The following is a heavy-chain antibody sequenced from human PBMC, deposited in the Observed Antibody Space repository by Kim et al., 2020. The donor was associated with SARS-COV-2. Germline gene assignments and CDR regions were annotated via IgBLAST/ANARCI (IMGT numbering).Heavy chain of an antibody. J-gene: IGHJ5*02. CDR2: INTNTGNP. CDR1: GYTFTSYA. Sequence: ASVKVSCKASGYTFTSYAMNWVRQAPGQGLEWMGWINTNTGNPTYAQGFTGRFVFSLDASVSTAYLQISSLKAEDTAVYYCARDPTKWPVPAGYNWFDPWGQGTLVTVSS. V-gene: IGHV7-4-1*02. D-gene: IGHD2-2*01. CDR3: ARDPTKWPVPAGYNWFDP.